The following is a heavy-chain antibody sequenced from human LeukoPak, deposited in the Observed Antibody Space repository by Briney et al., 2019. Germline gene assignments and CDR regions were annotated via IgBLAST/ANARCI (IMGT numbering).Heavy chain of an antibody. CDR2: IYYSGST. Sequence: PSETLSLTCTVSGGSICSSSYYWGWIRQPPGKGLEWIGSIYYSGSTYYNPSLKSRVTISVDTSKNQFSLKLSSVTAADTAVYYCARHGAEGEYYYYYYMDVWGRGTTVTVSS. D-gene: IGHD3-10*01. J-gene: IGHJ6*03. CDR3: ARHGAEGEYYYYYYMDV. V-gene: IGHV4-39*01. CDR1: GGSICSSSYY.